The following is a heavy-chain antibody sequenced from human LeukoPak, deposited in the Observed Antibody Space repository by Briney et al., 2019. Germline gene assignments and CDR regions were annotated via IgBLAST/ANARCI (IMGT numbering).Heavy chain of an antibody. CDR3: AKDRRQWLESADY. CDR2: ISYDGSNK. CDR1: GFTFSSYG. V-gene: IGHV3-30*18. J-gene: IGHJ4*02. Sequence: GGSLRLSCAASGFTFSSYGMHWVRQAPGKGLEWVAVISYDGSNKYYADSVKDRFTISRDNSKNTLYLQMNSLRAEDTAVYYCAKDRRQWLESADYWGQGTLVTVSS. D-gene: IGHD6-19*01.